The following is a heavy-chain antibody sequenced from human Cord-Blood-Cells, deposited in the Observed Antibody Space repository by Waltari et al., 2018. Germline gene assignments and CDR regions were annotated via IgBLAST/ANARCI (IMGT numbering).Heavy chain of an antibody. CDR2: INPNSGGT. CDR1: GYTFTGYY. CDR3: VRVVRGPYYYYGMDV. J-gene: IGHJ6*02. V-gene: IGHV1-2*02. Sequence: QAQLVQSGAEVKKPGASVKVSCKASGYTFTGYYMHWVRQAPGQGLEWMGWINPNSGGTNYAQKFQGRVTMTRDTSISTAYMELSRLRSDDTAVYYCVRVVRGPYYYYGMDVWGQGTTVTVSS. D-gene: IGHD3-10*01.